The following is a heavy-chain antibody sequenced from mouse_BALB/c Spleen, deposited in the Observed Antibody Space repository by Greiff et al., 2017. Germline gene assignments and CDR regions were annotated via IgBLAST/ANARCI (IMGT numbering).Heavy chain of an antibody. V-gene: IGHV2-9*02. CDR2: IWAGGST. CDR1: GFSLTSYG. J-gene: IGHJ3*01. CDR3: ARERGKLTTGVEAWFAY. D-gene: IGHD1-1*01. Sequence: LVAPSQSLSITCTVSGFSLTSYGVHWVRQPPGKGLEWLGVIWAGGSTNYNSALMSRLSISKDNSKSQVFLKMNSLQTDDTAMYYCARERGKLTTGVEAWFAYWGQGTLVTVSA.